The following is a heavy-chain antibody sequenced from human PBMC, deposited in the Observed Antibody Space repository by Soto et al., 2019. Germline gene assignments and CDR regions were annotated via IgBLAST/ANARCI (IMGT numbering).Heavy chain of an antibody. CDR3: ARSYSNGPHYYGMYV. V-gene: IGHV5-51*01. CDR1: GYSFTSCW. CDR2: IYPGDSDT. D-gene: IGHD3-22*01. J-gene: IGHJ6*02. Sequence: PGESLKISCKGSGYSFTSCWIGWVRQMPGKGLECMGIIYPGDSDTRYSPSFQGQVTISADKSISTAYLQWSSLKASDTAMYYFARSYSNGPHYYGMYVYGQGTTVTVSS.